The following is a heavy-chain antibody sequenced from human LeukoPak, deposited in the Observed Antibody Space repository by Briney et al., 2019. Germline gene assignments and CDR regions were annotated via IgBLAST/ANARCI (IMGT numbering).Heavy chain of an antibody. CDR3: ARSPSQFTSGWYY. CDR1: GYTFTNYY. D-gene: IGHD6-19*01. CDR2: INPSGGST. V-gene: IGHV1-46*01. Sequence: ASVKVSCKTSGYTFTNYYLHWVRQAPGQGLEWMGKINPSGGSTTYAQRFQGKVTVNMDTSTSTVYMELSSLISEDTAVYYCARSPSQFTSGWYYWGQGTLVTVSS. J-gene: IGHJ4*02.